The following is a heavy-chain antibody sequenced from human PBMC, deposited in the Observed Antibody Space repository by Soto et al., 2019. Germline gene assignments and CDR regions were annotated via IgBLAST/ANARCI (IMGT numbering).Heavy chain of an antibody. Sequence: ASVKVSCKASGYTFTSYAMHWVRQAPGQRLEWMGWINAGNGNTKYSQQFQGRVTITRDTSASPAYMELRSLRSEDTAVYYCASGYSSSWYFYWVQGTLVTVSS. D-gene: IGHD6-13*01. J-gene: IGHJ4*02. V-gene: IGHV1-3*01. CDR3: ASGYSSSWYFY. CDR1: GYTFTSYA. CDR2: INAGNGNT.